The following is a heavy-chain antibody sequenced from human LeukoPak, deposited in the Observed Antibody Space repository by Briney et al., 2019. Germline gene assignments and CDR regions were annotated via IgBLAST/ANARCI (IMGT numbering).Heavy chain of an antibody. D-gene: IGHD5-12*01. V-gene: IGHV1-24*01. Sequence: GASVKVSCKVSGYTLTELSMHWVRQAPGKGLEWMGGFDPEDGETIYAQKFQGRVTMTEDTSTDTAYMELSSLRSEDTAVYYCATDHIGHGYSGYDFDYWGQGTLVTVSS. CDR1: GYTLTELS. J-gene: IGHJ4*02. CDR2: FDPEDGET. CDR3: ATDHIGHGYSGYDFDY.